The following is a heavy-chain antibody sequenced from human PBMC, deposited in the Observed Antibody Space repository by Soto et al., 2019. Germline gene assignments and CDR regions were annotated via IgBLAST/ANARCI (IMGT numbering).Heavy chain of an antibody. CDR1: GFTFISYW. V-gene: IGHV3-74*01. Sequence: PWGSLRLSCAASGFTFISYWIRFFRQAPGKGLVWVSRMNEDGGTTDYADSVKGRFTISRDNAKNTLYLQMNSLRVEDTAVYYCASDLSGRADVWGQGTTVTVSS. CDR3: ASDLSGRADV. CDR2: MNEDGGTT. J-gene: IGHJ6*02. D-gene: IGHD3-10*01.